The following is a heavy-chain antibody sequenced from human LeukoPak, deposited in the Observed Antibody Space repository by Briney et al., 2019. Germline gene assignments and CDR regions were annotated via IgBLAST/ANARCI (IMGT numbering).Heavy chain of an antibody. Sequence: GRSLRLSCAASGFIFSIYWMSWVRQAPGKGLEWVANINQNGSAKYYVDSVKGRFTISRDNAKNTLSLQMNSLRAEDTAVFYCVRAGGPHTVDVWGQGTTVTVSS. CDR2: INQNGSAK. D-gene: IGHD2-8*02. J-gene: IGHJ6*02. V-gene: IGHV3-7*01. CDR1: GFIFSIYW. CDR3: VRAGGPHTVDV.